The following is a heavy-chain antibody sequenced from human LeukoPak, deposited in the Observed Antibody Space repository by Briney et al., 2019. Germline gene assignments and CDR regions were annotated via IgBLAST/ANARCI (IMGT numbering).Heavy chain of an antibody. CDR2: IYYSGST. Sequence: SETLSLTCTASGGSISSSSYYWGWIRQPPGKGLEWIGSIYYSGSTYYNPSLKSRVTISVDTSKNQLSLKLSSVTAADTAVYYCASQGYSGSWYYFDYWGQGTLVTVSS. CDR1: GGSISSSSYY. V-gene: IGHV4-39*01. CDR3: ASQGYSGSWYYFDY. D-gene: IGHD6-13*01. J-gene: IGHJ4*02.